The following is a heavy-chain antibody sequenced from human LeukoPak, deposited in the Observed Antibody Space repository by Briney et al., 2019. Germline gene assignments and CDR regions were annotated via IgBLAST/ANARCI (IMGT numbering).Heavy chain of an antibody. CDR2: IYYSGGT. CDR1: GGSISSYY. D-gene: IGHD6-13*01. V-gene: IGHV4-59*01. Sequence: SETLSLTCTVSGGSISSYYWSWIRQPPGKGLEWIGYIYYSGGTNYNPSLKSRVTISVDTSKNQFSLKLSSVTAADTAVYYCARDYSPAGTFDYWGQGTLVTVSS. CDR3: ARDYSPAGTFDY. J-gene: IGHJ4*02.